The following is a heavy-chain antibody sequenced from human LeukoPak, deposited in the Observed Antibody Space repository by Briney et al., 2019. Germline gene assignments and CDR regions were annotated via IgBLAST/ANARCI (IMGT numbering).Heavy chain of an antibody. CDR2: ISAYNGNT. CDR1: GYTFTSYG. V-gene: IGHV1-18*01. D-gene: IGHD6-13*01. Sequence: ASVKVSCKASGYTFTSYGISWLRQAPEQGPEWMGWISAYNGNTNYAQKLQGRVTMTTDTSTSTVYMELRSLRSDDTAVYYCARVAATGLIDYWGQGTLVTVSS. J-gene: IGHJ4*02. CDR3: ARVAATGLIDY.